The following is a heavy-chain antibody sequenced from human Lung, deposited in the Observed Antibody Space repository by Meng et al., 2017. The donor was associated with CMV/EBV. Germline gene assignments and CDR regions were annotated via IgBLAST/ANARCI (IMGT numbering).Heavy chain of an antibody. V-gene: IGHV1-18*01. CDR3: ARDPGFWIGYWTSWFDP. CDR2: ISAYNGNT. D-gene: IGHD3-3*01. CDR1: GYTFSSHG. Sequence: SXXVSXXASGYTFSSHGITWVRQAPGQGLEWMGWISAYNGNTNYAQKFQGRVTMTTEKSMNTAYMELRGLRSDDTAVYDGARDPGFWIGYWTSWFDPWGQGXLVTVSS. J-gene: IGHJ5*02.